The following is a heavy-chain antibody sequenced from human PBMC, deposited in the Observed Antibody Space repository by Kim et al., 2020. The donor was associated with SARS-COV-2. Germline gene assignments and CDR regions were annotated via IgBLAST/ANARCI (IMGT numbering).Heavy chain of an antibody. Sequence: GGSLRLSCTASGFTFGDYAMSWVRQAPGKGLEWVGFIRSKAYGGTTEYAASVKGRFTISRDDSKSIAYLQMNSLKTEDTAVYYCTREDDYNYGMDVWGQGTTVTVSS. J-gene: IGHJ6*02. CDR2: IRSKAYGGTT. CDR3: TREDDYNYGMDV. V-gene: IGHV3-49*04. CDR1: GFTFGDYA.